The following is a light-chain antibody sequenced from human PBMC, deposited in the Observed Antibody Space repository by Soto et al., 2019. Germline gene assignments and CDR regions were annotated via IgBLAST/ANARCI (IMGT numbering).Light chain of an antibody. CDR3: QQYKSYST. Sequence: DIQITHSPSTLASSVVCRATLTGRAAQSLNSRLAWYQHRPGKAPRLLIYDASTLESGVPSRFSGSGSGTEFTLTINNLQPDDLATYICQQYKSYSTFGRGTKVDIK. J-gene: IGKJ1*01. CDR1: QSLNSR. V-gene: IGKV1-5*01. CDR2: DAS.